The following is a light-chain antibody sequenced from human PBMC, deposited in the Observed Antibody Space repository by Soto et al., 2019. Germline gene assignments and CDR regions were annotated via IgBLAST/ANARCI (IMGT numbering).Light chain of an antibody. CDR3: SSYTSSGTVV. CDR2: EVT. V-gene: IGLV2-14*03. J-gene: IGLJ2*01. CDR1: SSDVGGYNY. Sequence: QSALTQPASVAGSPGQSITISCTGTSSDVGGYNYVCWYQQHPGKAPKLITYEVTNRPSGVSNRFSASKSGNTASLSISGLQAEDEADYYCSSYTSSGTVVFGGGTKLTVL.